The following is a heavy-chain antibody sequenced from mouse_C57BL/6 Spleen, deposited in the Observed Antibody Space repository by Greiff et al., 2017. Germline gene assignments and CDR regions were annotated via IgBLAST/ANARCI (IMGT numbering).Heavy chain of an antibody. D-gene: IGHD2-1*01. Sequence: EVQLVESGGGLVQPGGSMKLSCAASGFTFSDAWMDWVRQSPEKGLEWVAEIRNKANNHATYYALSVKGRVTISRDDSKSSVYLQMNSLRAEDTGIYYCTHPSYGNYGYFDVWGTGTTVTVSS. CDR2: IRNKANNHAT. CDR1: GFTFSDAW. J-gene: IGHJ1*03. CDR3: THPSYGNYGYFDV. V-gene: IGHV6-6*01.